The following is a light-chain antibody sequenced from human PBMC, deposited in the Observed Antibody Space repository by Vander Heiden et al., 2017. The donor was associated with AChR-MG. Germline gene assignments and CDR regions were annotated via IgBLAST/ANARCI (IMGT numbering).Light chain of an antibody. J-gene: IGKJ1*01. V-gene: IGKV1-6*01. CDR1: QGIGND. CDR2: AAS. CDR3: LQDYKYPWT. Sequence: AIQMPQSPSSLSASVGDRVTITCRASQGIGNDLGWYQQKPRKAPKLLIYAASSLQSGVPSRFSGSGSGTDFTLTISSLQPEDFATYYCLQDYKYPWTFGQGTKVEIK.